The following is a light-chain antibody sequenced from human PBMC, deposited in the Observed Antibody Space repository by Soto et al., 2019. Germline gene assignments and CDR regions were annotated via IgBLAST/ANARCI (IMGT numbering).Light chain of an antibody. CDR1: QSISSY. V-gene: IGKV1-39*01. Sequence: DIQMTQSPSSLSASVGDRVTITCRASQSISSYLNWYQQKPGKAPKLLIYAASSLQSGVPSRFSGSGSGTDFTLTISSLQPEDFATYDCQQSYSTLWTFGQGTKVDIK. CDR2: AAS. J-gene: IGKJ1*01. CDR3: QQSYSTLWT.